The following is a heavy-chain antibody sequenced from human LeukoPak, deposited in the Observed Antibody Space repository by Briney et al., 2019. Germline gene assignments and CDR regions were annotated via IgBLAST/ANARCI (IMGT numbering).Heavy chain of an antibody. CDR3: ALGYCSSTSCSFDY. CDR2: INPNSGGT. CDR1: GYTFTGYY. J-gene: IGHJ4*02. D-gene: IGHD2-2*01. Sequence: GESLKISCKGSGYTFTGYYMHWVRQATGQGLEWMGRINPNSGGTNYAQKFQGRVTMTRDTSISTAYMELSRLRSDDTAVYYCALGYCSSTSCSFDYWGQGTLVTVSS. V-gene: IGHV1-2*06.